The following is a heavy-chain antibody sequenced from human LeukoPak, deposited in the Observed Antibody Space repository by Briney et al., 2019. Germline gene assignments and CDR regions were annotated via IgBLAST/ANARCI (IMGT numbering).Heavy chain of an antibody. D-gene: IGHD3-10*01. Sequence: SETLSLTCTVSGGSISIYYWSWIRQPAGKGLEWIGRIDTSGITNYNPSLKSRVSMSVDTSKNQFSLRLSSVTAADTAVYYCAGLYYAGSGTNDCWGQGILVTVSS. V-gene: IGHV4-4*07. CDR1: GGSISIYY. CDR2: IDTSGIT. J-gene: IGHJ4*02. CDR3: AGLYYAGSGTNDC.